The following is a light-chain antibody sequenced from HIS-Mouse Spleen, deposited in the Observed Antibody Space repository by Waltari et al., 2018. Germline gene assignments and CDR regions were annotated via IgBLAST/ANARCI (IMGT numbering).Light chain of an antibody. Sequence: QSALTQPPSASGSPGQSVTISCTGTSSDVGGYNYVSWYQQHPGKAPKHLIYEVSKRPSGVPDRFSGSKSGNSASLTGSGLQAADEADYYCSSYAGSNNFVVFGGGTKLTVL. CDR3: SSYAGSNNFVV. CDR2: EVS. V-gene: IGLV2-8*01. CDR1: SSDVGGYNY. J-gene: IGLJ2*01.